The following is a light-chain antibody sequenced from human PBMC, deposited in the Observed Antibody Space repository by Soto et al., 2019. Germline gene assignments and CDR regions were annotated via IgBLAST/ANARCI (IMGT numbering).Light chain of an antibody. CDR3: QHRHGYPIT. J-gene: IGKJ5*01. V-gene: IGKV1-9*01. CDR2: TAS. CDR1: QGIRSL. Sequence: DIQLTQSPSFLSASVGDRVTITCRSSQGIRSLLAWYQQKPGKAPELLIHTASTLHSGVPSRFSGSGSWAEFTLTISSLQPEDFATYFCQHRHGYPITFGQGTRLEIK.